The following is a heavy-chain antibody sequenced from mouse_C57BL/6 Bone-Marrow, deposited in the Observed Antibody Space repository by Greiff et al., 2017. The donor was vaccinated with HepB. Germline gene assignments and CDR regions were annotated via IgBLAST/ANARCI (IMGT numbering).Heavy chain of an antibody. J-gene: IGHJ3*01. CDR1: GFTFSSYA. D-gene: IGHD2-5*01. CDR3: ARDNYSNSWFAY. V-gene: IGHV5-4*01. CDR2: ISDGGSYT. Sequence: EVKLMESGGGLVKPGGSLKLSCAASGFTFSSYAMSWVRQTPEKRLEWVATISDGGSYTYYPDNVKGRFTISRDNAKNNLYLQMSHLKSEDTAMYYCARDNYSNSWFAYWDQGTLVTVSA.